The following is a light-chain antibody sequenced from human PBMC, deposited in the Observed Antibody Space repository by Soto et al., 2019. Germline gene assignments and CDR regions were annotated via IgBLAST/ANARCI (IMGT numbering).Light chain of an antibody. CDR2: KVS. CDR3: QSYDSRNLWV. Sequence: QSALTQPASVSGSPGQSITISCTGTSSDVGGYDYVSWYQQHPGKAPKLMIYKVSNRPSGVSNRFSGTKSGNTASLTISGLQAEDEADYYCQSYDSRNLWVFGGGTKVTVL. J-gene: IGLJ3*02. CDR1: SSDVGGYDY. V-gene: IGLV2-14*01.